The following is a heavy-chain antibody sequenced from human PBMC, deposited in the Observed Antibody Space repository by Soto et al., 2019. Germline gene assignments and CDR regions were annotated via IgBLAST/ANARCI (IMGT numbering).Heavy chain of an antibody. V-gene: IGHV1-8*01. CDR1: GYTFTSYD. CDR2: MNPNSGNT. J-gene: IGHJ4*02. CDR3: ARGAYYYVSSGPDFDY. D-gene: IGHD3-22*01. Sequence: QVPLVQSGAEVKKPGASVKVSCKASGYTFTSYDINWVRQATGQGLEWMGWMNPNSGNTGYAQKFQGRVTMTRNTSISTAYMELSSLRSEDTAVYYCARGAYYYVSSGPDFDYWGQGTLVTVSS.